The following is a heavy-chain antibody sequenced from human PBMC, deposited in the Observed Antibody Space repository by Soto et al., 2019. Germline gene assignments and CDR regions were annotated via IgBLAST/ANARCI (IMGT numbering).Heavy chain of an antibody. CDR3: ARVRPVGDIVATIRVRWFDP. Sequence: SETLSLTCAVYGGSFSGYYWSWIRQPPGKGLEWIGEINHSGSTNYNPSLKSRVTISVDTSKNQFSLKLSSVTAADTAVYYCARVRPVGDIVATIRVRWFDPWGQGTLVTVSS. D-gene: IGHD5-12*01. V-gene: IGHV4-34*01. CDR1: GGSFSGYY. CDR2: INHSGST. J-gene: IGHJ5*02.